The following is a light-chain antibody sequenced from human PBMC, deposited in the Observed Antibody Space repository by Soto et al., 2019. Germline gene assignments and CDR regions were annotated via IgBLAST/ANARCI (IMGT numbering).Light chain of an antibody. J-gene: IGLJ1*01. CDR3: AAWDDSLYGHV. V-gene: IGLV1-44*01. CDR1: SSNIGRNT. Sequence: QSVLTQPPSASGTPGQRVTISCSGSSSNIGRNTVNWYQQLPGTAPKVLIYNNNQRPSGVPDRFSGSKSGTSASLAISGLQSEDEADYYCAAWDDSLYGHVFGTGTKVTVL. CDR2: NNN.